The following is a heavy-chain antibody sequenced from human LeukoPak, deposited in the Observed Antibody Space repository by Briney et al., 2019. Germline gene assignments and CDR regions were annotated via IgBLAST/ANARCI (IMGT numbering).Heavy chain of an antibody. CDR3: AKDGNWARFEN. Sequence: GGSLRLSCAASGFAFSNYGMNWVRQAPGKGLEWVSGITGSGGTTYYADSVKGRITTSRDNSKNTLYLQMNSPRAEDTAAYYCAKDGNWARFENWGQGTLVTVSS. D-gene: IGHD7-27*01. CDR2: ITGSGGTT. CDR1: GFAFSNYG. V-gene: IGHV3-23*01. J-gene: IGHJ4*02.